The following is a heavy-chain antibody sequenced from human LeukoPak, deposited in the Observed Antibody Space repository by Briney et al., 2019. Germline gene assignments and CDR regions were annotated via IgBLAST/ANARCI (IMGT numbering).Heavy chain of an antibody. CDR3: ARGTAGYHSSYFDY. CDR2: INSDGSAT. Sequence: PGGSLRLSCPASGFTFGSPWMHWVRQAPGEGLVWVSRINSDGSATAYADSVKGQFTISRDNAENTLYLQMNSLRAEDTAVYYCARGTAGYHSSYFDYWGQEPWSPSPQ. J-gene: IGHJ4*01. CDR1: GFTFGSPW. D-gene: IGHD3-16*02. V-gene: IGHV3-74*01.